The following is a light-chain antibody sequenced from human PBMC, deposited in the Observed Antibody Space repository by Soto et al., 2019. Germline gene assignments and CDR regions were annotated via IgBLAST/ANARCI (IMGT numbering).Light chain of an antibody. CDR2: EVV. CDR1: SSDIGGYNY. Sequence: QSALTQPDSVSGSPGQSITISCSGTSSDIGGYNYVSWYQQHPGQAPKLLLYEVVNRPSGISNRFSASKSGNTASLTISGLQTEDEAHYYCSSYTASTTVIFGGGTKVTVL. CDR3: SSYTASTTVI. V-gene: IGLV2-14*01. J-gene: IGLJ2*01.